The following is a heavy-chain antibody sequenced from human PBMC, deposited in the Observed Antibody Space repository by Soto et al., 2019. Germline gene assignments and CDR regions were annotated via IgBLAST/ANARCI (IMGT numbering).Heavy chain of an antibody. V-gene: IGHV3-74*01. Sequence: GGSLRLSCAASGFTVSDYFMSWIRQAPGKGLVWVSRINSDGSSISYADSVKGRFTISRDNAKNTLYLQMNSLRVEDTAVYYCARETGYSSGWRQDYWGQGTLVTVSS. D-gene: IGHD6-19*01. CDR2: INSDGSSI. CDR3: ARETGYSSGWRQDY. CDR1: GFTVSDYF. J-gene: IGHJ4*02.